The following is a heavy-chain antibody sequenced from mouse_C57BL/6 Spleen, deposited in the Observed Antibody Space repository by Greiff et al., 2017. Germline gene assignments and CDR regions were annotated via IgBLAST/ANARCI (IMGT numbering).Heavy chain of an antibody. D-gene: IGHD2-4*01. CDR1: GYTFTSYW. CDR2: IDPSDSYT. CDR3: ARSDYDVGNDFGY. J-gene: IGHJ2*01. Sequence: QVQLQQPGAELVRPGTSVKLSCKASGYTFTSYWMHWVKQRPGQGLEWIGVIDPSDSYTNYNQKFKGKATLTVDTSSSTAYMQLSSLTSEDSAVYYCARSDYDVGNDFGYWGQGATLTVSS. V-gene: IGHV1-59*01.